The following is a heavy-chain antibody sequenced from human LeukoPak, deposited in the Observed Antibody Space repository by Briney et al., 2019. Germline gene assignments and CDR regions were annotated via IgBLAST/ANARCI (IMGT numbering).Heavy chain of an antibody. Sequence: GGSLRLSCAASGFTFSSHDMHWVRQATGKGLEWVSAIGTAGDTYYPGSVKGRFTISRENAKNSLYLQMNSLRAGDTAVYYCARAVYDSSGYLRAFDIWGQGTMVTVSS. CDR2: IGTAGDT. J-gene: IGHJ3*02. D-gene: IGHD3-22*01. CDR3: ARAVYDSSGYLRAFDI. V-gene: IGHV3-13*01. CDR1: GFTFSSHD.